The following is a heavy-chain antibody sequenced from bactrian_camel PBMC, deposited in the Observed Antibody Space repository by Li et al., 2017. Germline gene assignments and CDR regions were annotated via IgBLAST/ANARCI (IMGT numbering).Heavy chain of an antibody. D-gene: IGHD2*01. CDR2: IDDHGRT. Sequence: QLVESGGGSVQAGGSLRLSCAASGSTNCMGWFRQATGKEREGVASIDDHGRTTYSMSVKGRFTISQDNAKNTLYLQMNSLKPEDTAMYYCAANSGSRWGCNPQRKTDFGYWGQGTQVTVS. J-gene: IGHJ6*01. CDR3: AANSGSRWGCNPQRKTDFGY. CDR1: GSTNC. V-gene: IGHV3S53*01.